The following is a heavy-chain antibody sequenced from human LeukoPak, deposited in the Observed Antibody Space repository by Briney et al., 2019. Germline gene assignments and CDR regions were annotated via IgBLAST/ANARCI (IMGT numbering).Heavy chain of an antibody. Sequence: TGGSLRLSCTASGFTFGDYAMSWVRQAPGKGLEWVANMNQDGSEKDYVDSVKGRFTISRDNARKSLYLQMSSLRAEDTAVYYCATYTHWVAGDVWGQGTTVTVSS. D-gene: IGHD3-16*01. CDR3: ATYTHWVAGDV. J-gene: IGHJ6*02. CDR1: GFTFGDYA. V-gene: IGHV3-7*01. CDR2: MNQDGSEK.